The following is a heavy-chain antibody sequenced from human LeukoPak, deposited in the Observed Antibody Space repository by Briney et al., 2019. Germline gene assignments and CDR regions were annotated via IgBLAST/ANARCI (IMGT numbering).Heavy chain of an antibody. J-gene: IGHJ5*02. Sequence: PSETLSLTCTVSGGSISSYYWSLIRQPPGKGLEWIGYIYYSGSTNYNPSLKSRVTISVDTSKNQFSLKLSSVTAADTAVYYCAREDSYGYGGVWFDPWGQGTLVTVSS. CDR1: GGSISSYY. D-gene: IGHD5-18*01. CDR2: IYYSGST. V-gene: IGHV4-59*01. CDR3: AREDSYGYGGVWFDP.